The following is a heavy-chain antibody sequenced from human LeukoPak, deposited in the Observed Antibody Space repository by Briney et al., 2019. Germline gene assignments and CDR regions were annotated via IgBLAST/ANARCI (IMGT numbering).Heavy chain of an antibody. CDR2: ISGSGGST. CDR3: AKASPITMIVVVIDLFDY. D-gene: IGHD3-22*01. Sequence: GGSLRLSCAASGFTFSSNAMSWVRQAPGKGLEWVSAISGSGGSTYYADSVKGRFTISRDNSKNTLYLQMNSLRAEDTAVYYCAKASPITMIVVVIDLFDYWGQGTLVTVSS. J-gene: IGHJ4*02. CDR1: GFTFSSNA. V-gene: IGHV3-23*01.